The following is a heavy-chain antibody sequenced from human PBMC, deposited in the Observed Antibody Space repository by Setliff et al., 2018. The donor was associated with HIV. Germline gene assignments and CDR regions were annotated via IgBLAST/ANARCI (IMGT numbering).Heavy chain of an antibody. CDR3: ARVPYRSAWFSGGHDAFDV. J-gene: IGHJ3*01. V-gene: IGHV1-18*04. Sequence: ASVKVSCKASGYTFTSHFMHWVRQAPGQGLEWMGWISGYNGNTKYVQKFQGRVTMTTDTSTSTVYMELRSLRSDDTAVYYCARVPYRSAWFSGGHDAFDVWGQGTMVTVSS. CDR2: ISGYNGNT. CDR1: GYTFTSHF. D-gene: IGHD6-19*01.